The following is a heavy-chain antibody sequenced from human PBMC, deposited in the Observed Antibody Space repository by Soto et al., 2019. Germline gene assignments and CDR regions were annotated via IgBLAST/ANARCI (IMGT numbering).Heavy chain of an antibody. CDR2: IYPGDSDT. D-gene: IGHD4-17*01. CDR3: ARSSLDYDYYYYGMDV. CDR1: GYSFTSYC. V-gene: IGHV5-51*01. Sequence: VESVNISCDVSGYSFTSYCIGSAPQMPGKGLEWMGIIYPGDSDTRYSPSFQGQVTISADKSISTAYLQWSSLKASDTPMYYCARSSLDYDYYYYGMDVWGQGTTVTVSS. J-gene: IGHJ6*01.